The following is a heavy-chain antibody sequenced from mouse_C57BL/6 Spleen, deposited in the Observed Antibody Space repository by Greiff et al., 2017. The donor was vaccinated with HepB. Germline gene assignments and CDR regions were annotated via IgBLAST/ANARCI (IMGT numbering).Heavy chain of an antibody. CDR2: IYPGSGST. V-gene: IGHV1-55*01. CDR1: GYTFTSYW. J-gene: IGHJ1*03. Sequence: QVQLQQPGAELVKPGASVKMSCKASGYTFTSYWITWVKQRPGQGLEWIGDIYPGSGSTNYNEKFKSKATLTVDTSSSTSYMQLSILTSEDSAVYYCARLVTTVVDNWYFDVWGTGTTVTVSS. D-gene: IGHD1-1*01. CDR3: ARLVTTVVDNWYFDV.